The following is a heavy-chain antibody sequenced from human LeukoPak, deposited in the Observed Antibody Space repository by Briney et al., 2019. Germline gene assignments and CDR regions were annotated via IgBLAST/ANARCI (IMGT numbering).Heavy chain of an antibody. V-gene: IGHV3-74*01. CDR2: INSEGSST. D-gene: IGHD2-2*01. Sequence: GGSLRLSCAASGFTFSGYGMLWVRQSPGKGLVWVSRINSEGSSTGYADSVKGRFTISRDNANNTLFLQMNSLRAEDTAVYFCSKMPLCYYYMDVWGKGTTVTVSS. CDR3: SKMPLCYYYMDV. CDR1: GFTFSGYG. J-gene: IGHJ6*03.